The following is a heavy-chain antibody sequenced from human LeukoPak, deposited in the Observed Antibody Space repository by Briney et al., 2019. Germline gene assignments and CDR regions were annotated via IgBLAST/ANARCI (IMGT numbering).Heavy chain of an antibody. CDR1: GFTFTSSA. CDR2: IVVGSGNT. D-gene: IGHD3-10*01. J-gene: IGHJ6*02. Sequence: ASVEVSCKASGFTFTSSAMQRVRQARGQRLEWIGWIVVGSGNTNYAQKFQERVTITRDMSTSTAYMELSSLRSEDTAVYYCAATPEITMVRGVPLPYGMDVWGQGTTVTVSS. V-gene: IGHV1-58*02. CDR3: AATPEITMVRGVPLPYGMDV.